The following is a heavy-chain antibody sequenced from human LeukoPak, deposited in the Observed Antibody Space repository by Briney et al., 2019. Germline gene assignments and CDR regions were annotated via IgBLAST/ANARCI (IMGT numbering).Heavy chain of an antibody. D-gene: IGHD3-10*01. CDR3: ARLSAMVRGPEDIFYFEY. CDR1: GFSLSTNY. Sequence: GGSLRLSCAASGFSLSTNYMTWVRQAPGKGLEWVANIRPDGSEKYYVDSVKGRFTISRDIAKQSVFLQMTSLRVEGTAVYYCARLSAMVRGPEDIFYFEYWGLGTLVTVSS. CDR2: IRPDGSEK. J-gene: IGHJ4*02. V-gene: IGHV3-7*01.